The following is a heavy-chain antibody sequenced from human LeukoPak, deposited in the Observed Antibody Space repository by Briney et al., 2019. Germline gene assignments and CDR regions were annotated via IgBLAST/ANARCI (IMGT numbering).Heavy chain of an antibody. J-gene: IGHJ4*02. V-gene: IGHV3-7*03. CDR1: GFIFSTYW. CDR2: IKQDGSEK. Sequence: TGGSLRLSCAASGFIFSTYWMSWVRQAPGKGLEWVANIKQDGSEKYYVDSVKGRFTISRDNAKNSLFLQMNSLRAEDTAVYYCAKDRLLVVEAATVDYWGQGTLVTVSS. CDR3: AKDRLLVVEAATVDY. D-gene: IGHD2-15*01.